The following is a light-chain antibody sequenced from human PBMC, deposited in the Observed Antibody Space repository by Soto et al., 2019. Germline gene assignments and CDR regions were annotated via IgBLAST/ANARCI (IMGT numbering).Light chain of an antibody. CDR2: DVT. CDR1: SSDIGGYNS. CDR3: SSYTDRKNLV. V-gene: IGLV2-8*01. J-gene: IGLJ1*01. Sequence: QSVLTQSPSASGSPGQSVTISCTGTSSDIGGYNSVSWYQQHPGKAPKVMIYDVTKRPSGVPDRFSGSKSGNTASLTVSALQAEDEAAYYRSSYTDRKNLVFGTGTKVTVL.